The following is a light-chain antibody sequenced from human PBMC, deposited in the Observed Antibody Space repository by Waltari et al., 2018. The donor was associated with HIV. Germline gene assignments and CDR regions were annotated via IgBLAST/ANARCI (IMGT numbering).Light chain of an antibody. CDR3: CSYASTSTYV. V-gene: IGLV2-23*02. CDR1: SSDDGGYNS. CDR2: NVS. J-gene: IGLJ1*01. Sequence: QSALTQPASVSGSPGQSITISCTGTSSDDGGYNSVSWYQQYPGKAPKLMIYNVSKRPSGVSNRFSGSKSGNTASLTISGLQAEDEADYYCCSYASTSTYVFRTGTKVTVL.